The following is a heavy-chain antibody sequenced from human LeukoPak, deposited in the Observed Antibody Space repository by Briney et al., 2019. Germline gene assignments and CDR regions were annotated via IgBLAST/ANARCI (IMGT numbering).Heavy chain of an antibody. CDR2: ISYDGSNK. D-gene: IGHD5-18*01. CDR3: ARDQWVYSYGYCLDY. V-gene: IGHV3-30*04. Sequence: GGSLRLSCAAYGFTFSSHAMHWVRQAPGKGLEWVAVISYDGSNKYYADSVKGRFTISRDNSKNTLYLQMNSLRAEDTAVYYCARDQWVYSYGYCLDYWGQGTLVTVSS. CDR1: GFTFSSHA. J-gene: IGHJ4*02.